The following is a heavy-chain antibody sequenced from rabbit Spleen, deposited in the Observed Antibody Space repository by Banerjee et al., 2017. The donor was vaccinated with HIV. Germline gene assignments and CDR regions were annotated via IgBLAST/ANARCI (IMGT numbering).Heavy chain of an antibody. D-gene: IGHD3-1*01. CDR1: GFSFSDRDV. CDR2: INTYTGKP. J-gene: IGHJ4*01. V-gene: IGHV1S40*01. CDR3: ARDLASVVGWNFNL. Sequence: QSLEESGGDLVKPEGSLTLTCKASGFSFSDRDVMCWVRQAPGKGLQWIACINTYTGKPVYATWAKGRFTISRTSSTTVTLQMTSLTAADTATYFCARDLASVVGWNFNLWGPGTLVTVS.